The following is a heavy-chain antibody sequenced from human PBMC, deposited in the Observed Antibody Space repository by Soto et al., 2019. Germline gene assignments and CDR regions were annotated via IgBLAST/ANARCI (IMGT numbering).Heavy chain of an antibody. V-gene: IGHV1-18*01. CDR1: GYTFTSYG. CDR3: ARRCSSTRCLDL. J-gene: IGHJ2*01. CDR2: ISGYNGNT. D-gene: IGHD2-2*01. Sequence: QVQLVQSGAEVKKPGASVKVSCKASGYTFTSYGICWVRQAPGQGLEWMGWISGYNGNTNYAQNLQGRVTMTTDTSTSTVYMELRRLRSDDTAVYYCARRCSSTRCLDLCGRGTLVIVSS.